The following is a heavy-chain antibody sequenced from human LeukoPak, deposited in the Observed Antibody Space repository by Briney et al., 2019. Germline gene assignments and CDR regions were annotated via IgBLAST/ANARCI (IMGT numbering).Heavy chain of an antibody. D-gene: IGHD3-10*01. CDR2: INHSGST. CDR3: ARDLGFGEKMDV. CDR1: GGSFSGYY. Sequence: PSETLSLTCAVYGGSFSGYYWSWIRQPPGKGLEWIGEINHSGSTNYNPSLKSRVTISVDTSKNQFSLQLNSVTPEDTAVYYCARDLGFGEKMDVWGKGTTVTVSS. J-gene: IGHJ6*04. V-gene: IGHV4-34*01.